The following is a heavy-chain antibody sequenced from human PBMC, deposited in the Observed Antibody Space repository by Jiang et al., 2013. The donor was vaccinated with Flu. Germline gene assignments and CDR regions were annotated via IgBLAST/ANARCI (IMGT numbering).Heavy chain of an antibody. CDR3: AKDSVDYYIEY. Sequence: QLLESGGGVVQPGGSLRLSCAASGFTFSNFGMHWVRQAPGKGLEWVAFIGYNGNNEYYADSVKGRFTISRDNSKNTVHLQVNSLRTEDTAVYFCAKDSVDYYIEYWGQGALVTVSS. V-gene: IGHV3-30*02. D-gene: IGHD3-10*01. CDR2: IGYNGNNE. J-gene: IGHJ4*02. CDR1: GFTFSNFG.